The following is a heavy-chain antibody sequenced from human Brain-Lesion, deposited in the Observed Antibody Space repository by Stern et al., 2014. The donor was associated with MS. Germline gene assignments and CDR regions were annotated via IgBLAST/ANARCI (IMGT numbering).Heavy chain of an antibody. J-gene: IGHJ6*02. CDR3: ARDEELAEIYFYFGMDV. CDR1: GYTFDSYG. D-gene: IGHD1-26*01. Sequence: QMQLVQSGAEVKRPGASVKVSCKVSGYTFDSYGISWVRQAPGQGLEWMGWINIYTGHTEYEQKCRGRPTMTTERSTSTAYMELRSLTSDDTAVYYCARDEELAEIYFYFGMDVWGQGTTVTVSS. CDR2: INIYTGHT. V-gene: IGHV1-18*01.